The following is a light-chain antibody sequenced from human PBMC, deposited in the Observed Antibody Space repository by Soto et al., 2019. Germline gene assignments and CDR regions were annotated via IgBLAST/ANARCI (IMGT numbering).Light chain of an antibody. CDR2: KAS. V-gene: IGKV1-5*03. J-gene: IGKJ3*01. Sequence: DIQMTQSPSTLSASVGDRVTITCRASQSVSSWLAWYQQKPGEAPKLLIYKASSLETGVPSRFSGSGSGTEFTLTISSLQPDDFATYFCQQYNDLFSFGPGTKVDIK. CDR1: QSVSSW. CDR3: QQYNDLFS.